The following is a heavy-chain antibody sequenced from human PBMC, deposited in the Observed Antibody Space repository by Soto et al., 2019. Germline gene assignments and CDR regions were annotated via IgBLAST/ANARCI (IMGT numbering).Heavy chain of an antibody. V-gene: IGHV1-69*06. J-gene: IGHJ6*02. D-gene: IGHD6-19*01. CDR3: ARHIAVADHYYYYGMDA. Sequence: QVQLVQSGAEVKKPGSSVKVSCKASGGTFSSYAISWVRQAPGQGLEWMGGIIPIFGTANYAQKFQGRVTITADKSTSTAYMELSSLRSEDTAVYYCARHIAVADHYYYYGMDAWGQGTTVTVSS. CDR1: GGTFSSYA. CDR2: IIPIFGTA.